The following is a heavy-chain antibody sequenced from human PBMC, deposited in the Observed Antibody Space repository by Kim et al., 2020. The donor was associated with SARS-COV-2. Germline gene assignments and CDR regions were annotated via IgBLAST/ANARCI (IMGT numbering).Heavy chain of an antibody. CDR3: ARARTGSLYYYFGMDV. CDR1: GCTFGNYG. Sequence: SVKVSCKTSGCTFGNYGFAWVRLAPGQGLEWMGGIIPVSGTRDYAQKFQGRLTFIADESTSTAYMELTTLKSDDTAVYYCARARTGSLYYYFGMDVWGPGNTVTVPS. D-gene: IGHD1-1*01. CDR2: IIPVSGTR. J-gene: IGHJ6*02. V-gene: IGHV1-69*13.